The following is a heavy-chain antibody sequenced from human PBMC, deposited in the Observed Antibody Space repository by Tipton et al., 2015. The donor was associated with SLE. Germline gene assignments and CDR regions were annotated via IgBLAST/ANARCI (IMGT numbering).Heavy chain of an antibody. J-gene: IGHJ6*03. CDR2: ISSSGSTI. CDR3: ARGAPAARAGVYYYYYYMDV. V-gene: IGHV3-48*03. D-gene: IGHD2-2*01. CDR1: GFTFSSYE. Sequence: SLRLSCAASGFTFSSYEMNWVRQAPGKGLEWVSYISSSGSTIYYADSVKGRFTISRDNAKNSLYLQMNSLRAEDTAVYYCARGAPAARAGVYYYYYYMDVWGKGTTVTVSS.